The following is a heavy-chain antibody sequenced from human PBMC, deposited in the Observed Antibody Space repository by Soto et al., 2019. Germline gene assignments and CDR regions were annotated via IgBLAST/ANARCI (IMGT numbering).Heavy chain of an antibody. CDR1: GFAFDNYE. D-gene: IGHD1-26*01. Sequence: GWSLRLSCAASGFAFDNYEMNWVRQSPGKGLEWISYISSVGSTVNYADSVKGRFTISRDNAKNSLYLQMNSLRAEDTAVYYCAKEATNINNFDYWGQGTLVTVSS. J-gene: IGHJ4*02. CDR2: ISSVGSTV. V-gene: IGHV3-48*03. CDR3: AKEATNINNFDY.